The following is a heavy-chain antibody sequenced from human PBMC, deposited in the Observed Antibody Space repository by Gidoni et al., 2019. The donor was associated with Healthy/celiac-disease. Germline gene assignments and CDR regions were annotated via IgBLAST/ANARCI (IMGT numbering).Heavy chain of an antibody. V-gene: IGHV1-46*01. J-gene: IGHJ6*02. D-gene: IGHD3-3*01. CDR1: GYTFTSYY. CDR2: INPSGGST. CDR3: ARVRVVISSAYYGMDV. Sequence: QVQLVQSGAEVKKPGASVKVSCKASGYTFTSYYMHWVRQAPGQGLEWMGIINPSGGSTSYAQKFQGRVTMTRDTSTSTVYMELSSLRSEDTAVYYCARVRVVISSAYYGMDVWGQGTTVTVSS.